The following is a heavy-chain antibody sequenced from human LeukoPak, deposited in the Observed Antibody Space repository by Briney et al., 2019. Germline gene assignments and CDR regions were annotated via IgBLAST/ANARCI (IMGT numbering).Heavy chain of an antibody. J-gene: IGHJ4*02. CDR3: ARREGGSYLVY. CDR1: GYSFTTYW. Sequence: RGESLKISRKASGYSFTTYWIGWVRQMPGKGLEWMGIIYPGDSDTRYSPSFQGQVTISADKSITTAYLQWSSLKASDTAMYYCARREGGSYLVYWGQGTLVTVSS. D-gene: IGHD1-26*01. CDR2: IYPGDSDT. V-gene: IGHV5-51*01.